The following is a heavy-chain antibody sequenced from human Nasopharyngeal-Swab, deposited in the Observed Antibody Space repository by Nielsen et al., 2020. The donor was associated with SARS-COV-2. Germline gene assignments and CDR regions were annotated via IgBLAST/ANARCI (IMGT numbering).Heavy chain of an antibody. D-gene: IGHD6-13*01. V-gene: IGHV2-70*11. CDR3: ARISGSSRPTFGQ. CDR1: GFSLTTIGMC. CDR2: IDWDDDK. J-gene: IGHJ4*02. Sequence: SGPTLVKPTQTLTLTCSFSGFSLTTIGMCVSWLRQPPGKALEWLARIDWDDDKYYTTSLKTRLTISKDTSKNQVVLTMYNMDPVDTAPYFCARISGSSRPTFGQWGQGALVTVSS.